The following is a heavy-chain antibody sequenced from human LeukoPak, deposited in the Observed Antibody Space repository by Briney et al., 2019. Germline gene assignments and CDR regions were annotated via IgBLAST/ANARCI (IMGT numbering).Heavy chain of an antibody. J-gene: IGHJ5*02. CDR3: AKARDVCGGGCPEAANWFAP. CDR1: GWSFSGYY. D-gene: IGHD2-21*01. Sequence: SETLSLTCAVYGWSFSGYYWSWIRQPPGKGLEWIGEINHSGSTNYNPALKRRGTISADTSKNQFPLRLTSVTAADTAVYYCAKARDVCGGGCPEAANWFAPWGQGTLVTVSS. CDR2: INHSGST. V-gene: IGHV4-34*01.